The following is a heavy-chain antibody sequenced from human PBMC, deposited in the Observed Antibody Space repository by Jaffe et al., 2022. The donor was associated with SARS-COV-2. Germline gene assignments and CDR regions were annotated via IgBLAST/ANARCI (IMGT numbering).Heavy chain of an antibody. J-gene: IGHJ5*02. V-gene: IGHV4-61*02. CDR2: IYTSGST. D-gene: IGHD6-13*01. CDR1: GGSISSGSYY. Sequence: QVQLQESGPGLVKPSQTLSLTCTVSGGSISSGSYYWSWIRQPAGKGLEWIGRIYTSGSTNYNPSLKSRVTISVDTSKNQFSLKLSSVTAADTAVYYCARASIAAAGGENWFDPWGQGTLVTVSS. CDR3: ARASIAAAGGENWFDP.